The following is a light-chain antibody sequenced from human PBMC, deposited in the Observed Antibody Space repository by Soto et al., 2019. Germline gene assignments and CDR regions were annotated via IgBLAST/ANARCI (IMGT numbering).Light chain of an antibody. Sequence: QSALTQPASVSGSPGQSITISCSGTNSDIGSYNLVSWYQQHPGKAPKLILYEVIKRPSGVSNRFSGSKSGSTASLTISGLQAEDEADYYCCSYAGSSTVLFGGGTKLTVL. CDR2: EVI. V-gene: IGLV2-23*02. CDR3: CSYAGSSTVL. J-gene: IGLJ2*01. CDR1: NSDIGSYNL.